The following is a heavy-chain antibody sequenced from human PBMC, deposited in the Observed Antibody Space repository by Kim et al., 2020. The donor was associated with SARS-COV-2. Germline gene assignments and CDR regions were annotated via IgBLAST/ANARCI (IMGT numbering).Heavy chain of an antibody. D-gene: IGHD3-16*01. J-gene: IGHJ6*02. CDR3: ARVGALLGMDV. CDR1: GFTFSSYS. Sequence: GGSLRLSCAASGFTFSSYSMNWVRQAPGKGLEWVSYISSSGSTMYYADSVKGRFTNSRDNAKNSLYLQMNSLRAEDTAVYYCARVGALLGMDVWGQGTTVTVSS. CDR2: ISSSGSTM. V-gene: IGHV3-48*04.